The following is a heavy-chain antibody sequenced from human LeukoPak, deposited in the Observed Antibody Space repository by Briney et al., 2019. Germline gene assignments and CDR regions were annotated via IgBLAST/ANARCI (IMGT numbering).Heavy chain of an antibody. CDR2: ISSSSSYI. D-gene: IGHD2-2*01. Sequence: GGSLSLSCAASGFTFSSYSMNWVRQAPGKGLEWVSSISSSSSYIYYADSVKGRFTISRDNAKNSLYLQMNSLRAEDTAVYYCVRGYCSSTSCHQPYYYYGMDVWGQGTTVTVSS. V-gene: IGHV3-21*04. CDR3: VRGYCSSTSCHQPYYYYGMDV. CDR1: GFTFSSYS. J-gene: IGHJ6*02.